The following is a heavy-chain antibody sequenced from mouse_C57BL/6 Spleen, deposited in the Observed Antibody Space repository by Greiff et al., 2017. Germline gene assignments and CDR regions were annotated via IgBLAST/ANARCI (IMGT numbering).Heavy chain of an antibody. CDR1: GFTFSSYA. D-gene: IGHD2-1*01. Sequence: EVMLVESGEGLVKPGGSLKLSCAASGFTFSSYAMSWVRQTPEKRLEWVAYISSGGDYIYYADTVKGRFTISRDNARNTLYLQMSSLKSEDTAMYYCTRDGNYGYDMDYWGQGTSVTVSS. CDR3: TRDGNYGYDMDY. J-gene: IGHJ4*01. CDR2: ISSGGDYI. V-gene: IGHV5-9-1*02.